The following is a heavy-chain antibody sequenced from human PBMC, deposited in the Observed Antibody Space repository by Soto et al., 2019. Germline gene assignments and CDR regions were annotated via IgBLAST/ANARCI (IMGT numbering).Heavy chain of an antibody. CDR2: ISPDSNSR. CDR3: VTEQNGIRDP. CDR1: GFTLNNYW. Sequence: GGSLRLSCAAPGFTLNNYWMHWVRQAPEKGLVWVSRISPDSNSRSYVDSVKGRFTISRDNAKNTVYLQMNSVRVEDTAVYYCVTEQNGIRDPWAQETLVTVSS. J-gene: IGHJ5*02. V-gene: IGHV3-74*01.